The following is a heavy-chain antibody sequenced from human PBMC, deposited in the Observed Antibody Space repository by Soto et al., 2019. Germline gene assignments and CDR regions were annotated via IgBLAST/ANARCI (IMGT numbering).Heavy chain of an antibody. D-gene: IGHD2-15*01. Sequence: SETLSLTCAVYGGSFSGYYWSWIRQPPGKGLEWIGEINHSGSTNYNPSLKSRVTISVDTSKNQFSLKLSSVTAADTAVYYCARAQRCSGGSCYSPDYYYYGMDVWGQGITVTVSS. CDR2: INHSGST. V-gene: IGHV4-34*01. J-gene: IGHJ6*02. CDR1: GGSFSGYY. CDR3: ARAQRCSGGSCYSPDYYYYGMDV.